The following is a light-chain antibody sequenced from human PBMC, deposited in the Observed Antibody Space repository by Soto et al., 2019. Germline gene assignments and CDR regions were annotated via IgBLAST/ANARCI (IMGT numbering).Light chain of an antibody. CDR2: GAS. Sequence: EIVLTQSPGTLSLSPGERATRSCRASQSVSSSYLAWYQQKPGQAPRLLIYGASSRATGIPDRFSGSGSGTDFTLTISRLEPEDFAVYYCQQYGSSPVTFGQGNKVEIK. J-gene: IGKJ1*01. CDR1: QSVSSSY. CDR3: QQYGSSPVT. V-gene: IGKV3-20*01.